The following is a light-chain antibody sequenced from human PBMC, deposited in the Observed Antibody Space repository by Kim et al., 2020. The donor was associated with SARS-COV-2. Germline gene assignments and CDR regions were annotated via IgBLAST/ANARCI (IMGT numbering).Light chain of an antibody. CDR1: TGAVTPTHY. CDR2: DTG. J-gene: IGLJ3*02. CDR3: LLSFSGIRV. V-gene: IGLV7-46*01. Sequence: PGETFTLTWASSTGAVTPTHYPYWFQKKPGEVPRTLIFDTGSRHSWTPARFSGSLSGDKAVLTLAGAQPEDEGDYYCLLSFSGIRVFGGGTQLTVL.